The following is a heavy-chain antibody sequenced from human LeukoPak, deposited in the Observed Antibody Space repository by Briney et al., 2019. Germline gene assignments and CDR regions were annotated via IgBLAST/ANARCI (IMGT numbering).Heavy chain of an antibody. J-gene: IGHJ4*02. CDR1: GDSINRTNNY. D-gene: IGHD5-24*01. Sequence: SEPLSLTCLISGDSINRTNNYWGWIRQSPGAGLEWVGSIFYSGSAYYNPSLKSRVTMSVDRSKNQFSLRITSLTAADTAVYYCVGVVGRWLHFNSWGQGTLVTVSS. CDR2: IFYSGSA. V-gene: IGHV4-39*07. CDR3: VGVVGRWLHFNS.